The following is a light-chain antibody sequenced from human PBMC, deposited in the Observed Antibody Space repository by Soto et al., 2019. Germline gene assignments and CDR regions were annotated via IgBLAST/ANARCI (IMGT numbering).Light chain of an antibody. CDR1: QSVSSN. J-gene: IGKJ4*01. CDR2: VAS. CDR3: QQYNVWPLT. V-gene: IGKV3-15*01. Sequence: EIVMTQSPATLSVSPGERATLSCRASQSVSSNLAWYQQKPGQTPKLLIYVASTRATGITARFSGSGSGTEFTLTISSLQSEDFAVYYCQQYNVWPLTFGGATKVEFK.